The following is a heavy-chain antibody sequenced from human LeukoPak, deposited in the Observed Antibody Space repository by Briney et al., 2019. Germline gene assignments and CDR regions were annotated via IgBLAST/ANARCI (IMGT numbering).Heavy chain of an antibody. CDR2: IRYDGSNK. V-gene: IGHV3-30*02. J-gene: IGHJ4*02. CDR3: AKDYMFYSGYDSYYFDY. CDR1: GFTFSSYG. Sequence: GGSLRLSCAASGFTFSSYGMHWVRQAPGKGLEWVAFIRYDGSNKYYADSVKGRFTISRDNSKNTLYLQMNSLRAEDTAAYYCAKDYMFYSGYDSYYFDYWGQGTLVTVSS. D-gene: IGHD5-12*01.